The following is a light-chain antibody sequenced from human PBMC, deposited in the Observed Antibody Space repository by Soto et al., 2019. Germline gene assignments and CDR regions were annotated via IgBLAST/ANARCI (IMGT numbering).Light chain of an antibody. Sequence: DIQMTQSPSTLSASVGDRVTITCRASQSISSWLAWYQQKPGKAPKLLIYKASSLESGVPSRFSGSGSGTGFTLTISSLPPYDFATYYCQQYNSYSGFTFGPGTKVDIK. CDR1: QSISSW. CDR2: KAS. V-gene: IGKV1-5*03. J-gene: IGKJ3*01. CDR3: QQYNSYSGFT.